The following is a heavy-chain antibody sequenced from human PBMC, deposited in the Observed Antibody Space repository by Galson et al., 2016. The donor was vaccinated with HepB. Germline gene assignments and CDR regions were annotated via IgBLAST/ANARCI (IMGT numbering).Heavy chain of an antibody. V-gene: IGHV3-7*03. CDR3: ARVGMRCTVALITDFDY. D-gene: IGHD5-12*01. J-gene: IGHJ4*02. CDR2: IKQDGSEK. Sequence: SLRLSCAASGFTLSTYWMSWVRQAPGKGLEWVANIKQDGSEKYYVDSVKGRFTISRDNARNSLYLQMNSLRAEDTAVYYCARVGMRCTVALITDFDYWGQGTLVTVSS. CDR1: GFTLSTYW.